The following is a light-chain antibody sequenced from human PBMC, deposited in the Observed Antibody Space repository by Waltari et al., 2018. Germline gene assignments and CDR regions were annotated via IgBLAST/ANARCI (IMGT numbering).Light chain of an antibody. CDR1: SSDVGSYNY. CDR2: EVS. CDR3: SSYADTDRLI. V-gene: IGLV2-8*01. Sequence: QSALTQPPSASGSPGQSVTISCTGTSSDVGSYNYVPWYQQYPGKTPKLMIYEVSKRPSGVPDRFSGSKSGNTASLTVSGLQAEDEADYYCSSYADTDRLIFGGGTKLTVL. J-gene: IGLJ2*01.